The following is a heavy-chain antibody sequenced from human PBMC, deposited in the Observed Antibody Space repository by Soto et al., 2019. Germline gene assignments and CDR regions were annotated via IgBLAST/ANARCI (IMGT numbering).Heavy chain of an antibody. CDR3: ARSPRSKSPRFDP. CDR2: IYYSGST. V-gene: IGHV4-59*01. Sequence: SETLSLTCTVSGGSISSYYWSWIRQPPGKGLEWIGYIYYSGSTNYNPSLKSRVTISVDTSKNQFSLKLSSVTAADTVVYYCARSPRSKSPRFDPWGQGTLVTVSS. CDR1: GGSISSYY. J-gene: IGHJ5*02.